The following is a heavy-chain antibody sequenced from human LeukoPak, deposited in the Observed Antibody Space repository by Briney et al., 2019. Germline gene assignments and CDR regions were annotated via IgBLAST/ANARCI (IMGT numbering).Heavy chain of an antibody. CDR1: GFNFHSHE. J-gene: IGHJ3*02. CDR2: ISPSGTTM. V-gene: IGHV3-48*03. Sequence: PGGSLRLSCAASGFNFHSHEMNWARQAPGKGLEFISYISPSGTTMYYADSVKGRFTISRDNAKNSLYLQMNSLRAEDTAVYYCARGGCCTTALCCAMNAFDIWGQGTMVTVSS. CDR3: ARGGCCTTALCCAMNAFDI. D-gene: IGHD2-8*01.